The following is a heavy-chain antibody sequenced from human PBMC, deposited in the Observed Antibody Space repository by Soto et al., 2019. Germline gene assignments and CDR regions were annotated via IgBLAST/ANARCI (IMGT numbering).Heavy chain of an antibody. Sequence: ASVKVSCKASGYTFTGYYMHWVRQAPGQGLEWMGWINPNSGGTNYAQKFQGWVTMTRDTSISTAYMELSRLRSDDTAVYYCARESVAGTAPGIDYWGQGTLVTVSS. CDR3: ARESVAGTAPGIDY. D-gene: IGHD6-19*01. J-gene: IGHJ4*02. V-gene: IGHV1-2*04. CDR2: INPNSGGT. CDR1: GYTFTGYY.